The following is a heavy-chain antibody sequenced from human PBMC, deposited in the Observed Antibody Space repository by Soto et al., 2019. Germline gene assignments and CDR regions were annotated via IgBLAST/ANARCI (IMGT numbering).Heavy chain of an antibody. Sequence: GGSLRLSCAASGFTFSSYSMNWVRQAPGKGLEWVSYIGSSSSTIYYADSVKGRFTISRDNAKNSLYLQMNSLRAEDTAVYYCARDYDSSSWYVPNWFDPWGQGTLVTVSS. CDR1: GFTFSSYS. CDR3: ARDYDSSSWYVPNWFDP. CDR2: IGSSSSTI. V-gene: IGHV3-48*01. D-gene: IGHD6-13*01. J-gene: IGHJ5*02.